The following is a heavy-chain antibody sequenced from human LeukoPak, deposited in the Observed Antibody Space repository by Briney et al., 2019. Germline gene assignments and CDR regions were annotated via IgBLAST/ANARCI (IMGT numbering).Heavy chain of an antibody. D-gene: IGHD2-15*01. CDR2: ISSSSSTI. J-gene: IGHJ3*02. CDR1: GFTFSSYS. V-gene: IGHV3-48*02. CDR3: ARDQFRIDAFDI. Sequence: GGSLRLSCAASGFTFSSYSMNWVRQAPGKGLEWVSYISSSSSTIYYADSVKGRFTISRDSAKNSLYLQMSSLRDEDTAVYYCARDQFRIDAFDIWGQGTMVTVSS.